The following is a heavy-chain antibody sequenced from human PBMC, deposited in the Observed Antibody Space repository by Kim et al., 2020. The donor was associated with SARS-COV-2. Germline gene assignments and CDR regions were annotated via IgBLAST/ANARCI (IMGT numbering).Heavy chain of an antibody. Sequence: KFQGRFTMTRDTSISTAYMELSRLRSDDTAVYYCARERYDFSPPRDAFDIWGQGTMVTVSS. J-gene: IGHJ3*02. V-gene: IGHV1-2*02. D-gene: IGHD3-3*01. CDR3: ARERYDFSPPRDAFDI.